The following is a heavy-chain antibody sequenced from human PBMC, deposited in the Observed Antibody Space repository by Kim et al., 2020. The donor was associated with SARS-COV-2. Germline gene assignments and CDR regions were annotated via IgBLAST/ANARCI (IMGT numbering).Heavy chain of an antibody. CDR2: ISQNGDVT. D-gene: IGHD3-10*01. Sequence: GSLRLSCAASGFNFRTYAMIWVRQAPGKGLEWVSVISQNGDVTYDADSVKGRFTISRDNSRNTLYLQMNSLRADDTAVFYCGMLGPPERSDSPDYLGQGTLVTVSS. V-gene: IGHV3-23*01. J-gene: IGHJ4*02. CDR1: GFNFRTYA. CDR3: GMLGPPERSDSPDY.